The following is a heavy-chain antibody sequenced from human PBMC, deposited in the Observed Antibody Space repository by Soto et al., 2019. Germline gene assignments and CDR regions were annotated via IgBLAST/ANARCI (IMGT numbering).Heavy chain of an antibody. D-gene: IGHD3-10*01. V-gene: IGHV4-59*01. J-gene: IGHJ6*02. CDR1: GDSISRYY. CDR3: ARAPTYSYGSGSPYSCYAMDV. Sequence: QVQLQQSGPGLVRPSETLSLPCTVSGDSISRYYWSWIRQSPGKGLEWIGYIYDGGSTRYNPSLRSRVTITADTSETLFSLTLSSVPAADTAVYYCARAPTYSYGSGSPYSCYAMDVWGQGTTVTVSS. CDR2: IYDGGST.